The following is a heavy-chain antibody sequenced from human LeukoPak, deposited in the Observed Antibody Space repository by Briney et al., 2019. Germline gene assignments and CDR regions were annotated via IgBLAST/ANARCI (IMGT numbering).Heavy chain of an antibody. CDR1: GFAFSSYS. V-gene: IGHV3-48*01. Sequence: GGSLRLSCAASGFAFSSYSMNWVRQAPGKGLEWISYIGSSSTTVYYADSVKGRFTISRDNAKNSLYLQMNSLRAEDTAFYYCARDLAYSRLDYWGQGMLVTVSS. J-gene: IGHJ4*02. CDR2: IGSSSTTV. CDR3: ARDLAYSRLDY. D-gene: IGHD5-18*01.